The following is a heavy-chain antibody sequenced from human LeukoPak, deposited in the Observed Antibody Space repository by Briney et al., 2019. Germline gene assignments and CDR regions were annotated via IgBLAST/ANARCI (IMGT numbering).Heavy chain of an antibody. CDR3: ARDVSRRYDFWSGYMPEHY. CDR2: INPNSGGT. Sequence: ASVKVSCKASGYTFTSYGISWVRQAPGQGLEWMGWINPNSGGTNYAQKFQGRVTMTRDTSISTAYMELSRLRSDDTAVYYCARDVSRRYDFWSGYMPEHYWGQGTLVTVSS. V-gene: IGHV1-2*02. CDR1: GYTFTSYG. J-gene: IGHJ4*02. D-gene: IGHD3-3*01.